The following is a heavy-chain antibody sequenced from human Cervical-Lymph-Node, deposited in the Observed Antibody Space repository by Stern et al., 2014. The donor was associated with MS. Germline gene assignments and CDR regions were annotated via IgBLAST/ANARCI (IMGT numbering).Heavy chain of an antibody. CDR2: INPNSGDK. D-gene: IGHD1-1*01. CDR3: ARSLNWNDVEDYHYGLDV. V-gene: IGHV1-2*06. Sequence: QVQLMQSGAEVKKPGASVKVPCKASGYTFTGYYLHWVRQAPGQGLEWMGRINPNSGDKKYAQNVQDRVTMTRDPSISAAYMELSRLRSDDTAVYYCARSLNWNDVEDYHYGLDVWGQGTTVTVSS. CDR1: GYTFTGYY. J-gene: IGHJ6*02.